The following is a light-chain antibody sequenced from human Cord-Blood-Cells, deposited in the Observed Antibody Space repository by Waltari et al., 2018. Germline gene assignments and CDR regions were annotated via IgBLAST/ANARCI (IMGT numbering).Light chain of an antibody. CDR2: DVS. CDR1: SSDVGGYNY. V-gene: IGLV2-11*01. J-gene: IGLJ1*01. CDR3: CSYAGSYV. Sequence: QSALTQPRSVSGSPGPSVTISCTGTSSDVGGYNYVSWYQQHPGTAPKLRMYDVSKRPSGVLDRFSGSKSGNTASLTIAGLQAEDEADYYCCSYAGSYVFGTGTKVTVL.